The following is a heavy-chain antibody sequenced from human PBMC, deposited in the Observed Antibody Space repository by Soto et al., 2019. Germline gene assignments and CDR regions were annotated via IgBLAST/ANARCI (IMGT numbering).Heavy chain of an antibody. J-gene: IGHJ4*02. CDR3: ARERWGDGYNQEVEIFDY. D-gene: IGHD5-12*01. CDR2: IYYSGST. CDR1: GGSISSGDYY. Sequence: QVQLQESGPGLVKPSQTLSLTCTVSGGSISSGDYYWSWIRQPPGKGLEWIGYIYYSGSTYYNPSLKSRVTISVDTSKNQFSRKLSSVTAADTAVYYCARERWGDGYNQEVEIFDYWGQGTLVTVSS. V-gene: IGHV4-30-4*01.